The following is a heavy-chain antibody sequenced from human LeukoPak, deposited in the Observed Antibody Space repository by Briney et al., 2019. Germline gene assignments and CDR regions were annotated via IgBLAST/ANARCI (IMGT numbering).Heavy chain of an antibody. CDR2: IYYSGST. D-gene: IGHD3-9*01. CDR3: ARGRNDILTGYYSG. J-gene: IGHJ4*02. Sequence: SETLSLTCTVSGGSISSSSYYWGWIRQPPGKGLEWIGSIYYSGSTYYNPSLKSRVTISVDTSKNQFSLKLSSVTAANTAVYYCARGRNDILTGYYSGWGQGTLVTVSS. CDR1: GGSISSSSYY. V-gene: IGHV4-39*01.